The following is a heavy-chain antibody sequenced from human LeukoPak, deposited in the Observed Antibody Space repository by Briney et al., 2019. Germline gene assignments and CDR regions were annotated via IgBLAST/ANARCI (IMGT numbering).Heavy chain of an antibody. Sequence: ASVKVSCKASGYTFTSYGISWVRQAPGQGLEWMGWISAYNGNTNYAQKLQGRVTMTTDTSTSTAYMELRSLRSDDTAVYYCARELLLINWSRPWFDYWGQGTLDTVSS. D-gene: IGHD1-1*01. J-gene: IGHJ4*02. CDR2: ISAYNGNT. CDR1: GYTFTSYG. CDR3: ARELLLINWSRPWFDY. V-gene: IGHV1-18*01.